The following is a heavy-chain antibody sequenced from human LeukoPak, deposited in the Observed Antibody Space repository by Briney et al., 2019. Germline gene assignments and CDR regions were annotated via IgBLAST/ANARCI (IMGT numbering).Heavy chain of an antibody. V-gene: IGHV3-30*02. CDR1: GFTFSSYG. CDR2: IQFDGINK. J-gene: IGHJ4*02. Sequence: GGSLRLSCAASGFTFSSYGMHWVRQAPGKGLEWVAFIQFDGINKYYVDSVKGRFTISRDNAKNSLYLQMNSLRAEDTAVYYCARDSPNEGILWWSIDYWGQGTLVTVSS. CDR3: ARDSPNEGILWWSIDY. D-gene: IGHD2-21*01.